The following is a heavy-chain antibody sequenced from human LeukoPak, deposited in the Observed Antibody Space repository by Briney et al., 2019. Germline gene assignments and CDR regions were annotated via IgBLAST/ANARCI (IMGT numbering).Heavy chain of an antibody. V-gene: IGHV1-8*01. D-gene: IGHD3-3*01. CDR3: ARGLSYYDFWSGYYTCWFDP. J-gene: IGHJ5*02. CDR2: MNPNSGNT. CDR1: GYTFTSYD. Sequence: ASVKVSCKAPGYTFTSYDINWVRQATGQGLEWMGWMNPNSGNTGYAQKFQGRVTMTRNTSISTAYMELSSLRSEDTAVYYCARGLSYYDFWSGYYTCWFDPWGQGTLVTVSS.